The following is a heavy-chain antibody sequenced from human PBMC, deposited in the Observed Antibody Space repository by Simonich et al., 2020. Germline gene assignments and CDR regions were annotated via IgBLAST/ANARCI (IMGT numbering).Heavy chain of an antibody. CDR2: IYYSGST. J-gene: IGHJ4*02. Sequence: QVQLQESGPGLVKPSETLSLTCTVSGGSLSSYYWGWIRHPPGKGLEWIGYIYYSGSTNYNPSLKSRVTISVDTSKNQFALKLSSVTAADTAVYYCARHDRWLQFYFDYWGQGTLVTVSS. D-gene: IGHD5-12*01. CDR1: GGSLSSYY. V-gene: IGHV4-59*08. CDR3: ARHDRWLQFYFDY.